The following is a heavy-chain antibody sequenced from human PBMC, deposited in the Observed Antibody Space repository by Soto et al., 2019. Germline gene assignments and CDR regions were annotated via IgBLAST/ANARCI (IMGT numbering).Heavy chain of an antibody. CDR2: ISSDGSNR. CDR3: AHLAGLSHTDDF. CDR1: GFTFSDYA. J-gene: IGHJ4*02. D-gene: IGHD5-18*01. Sequence: GWSLRLSCAASGFTFSDYALHWVRQAPGKGLEWVTVISSDGSNRYYADSVKGRFTISRDNSKNTLYLQMNSLRVEDTAIYICAHLAGLSHTDDFWGQGTPVTASS. V-gene: IGHV3-30-3*01.